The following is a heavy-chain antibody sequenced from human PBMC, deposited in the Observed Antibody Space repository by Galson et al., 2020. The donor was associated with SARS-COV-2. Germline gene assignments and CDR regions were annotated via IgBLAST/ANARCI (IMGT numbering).Heavy chain of an antibody. J-gene: IGHJ4*02. CDR3: TILVHVAVAGTVVFDY. CDR2: IKSKTDGGTT. D-gene: IGHD6-19*01. V-gene: IGHV3-15*01. Sequence: GGSLRLSCAASGFTFSNAWMSWVRQAPGKGLEWVGRIKSKTDGGTTDYAAPVKGRFTISRDDSKNTLYLQMNSLKTEDTAVYYCTILVHVAVAGTVVFDYWGQGTLVTVSS. CDR1: GFTFSNAW.